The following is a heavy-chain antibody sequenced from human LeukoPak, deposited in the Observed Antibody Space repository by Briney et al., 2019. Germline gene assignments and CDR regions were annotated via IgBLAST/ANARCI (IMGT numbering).Heavy chain of an antibody. V-gene: IGHV1-18*01. J-gene: IGHJ6*02. CDR1: GYTFTSYG. D-gene: IGHD6-13*01. CDR2: ISAYNGNT. Sequence: ASVTVSCKASGYTFTSYGISWVRQAPGQGLEWMGWISAYNGNTNYAQKLQGRVTMTTDTSTSTAYMELRSLRSDDTAVYYCARNRYSSSGGHYYYYGMDVWGQGTTVTVSS. CDR3: ARNRYSSSGGHYYYYGMDV.